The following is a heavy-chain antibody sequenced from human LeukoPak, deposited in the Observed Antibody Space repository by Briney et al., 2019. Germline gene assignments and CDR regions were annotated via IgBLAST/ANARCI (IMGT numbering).Heavy chain of an antibody. D-gene: IGHD2-2*01. CDR2: SYTGGST. J-gene: IGHJ4*02. CDR1: GLTVNSNY. V-gene: IGHV3-53*01. Sequence: TGGSLRLSCAASGLTVNSNYISWVRQAPGKGLEWVSVSYTGGSTYYADAVKGRFTISRDHSKNTLYLQINSLRAEDMALYYCAKSSDGSTSFDQWGQGTLVTVSS. CDR3: AKSSDGSTSFDQ.